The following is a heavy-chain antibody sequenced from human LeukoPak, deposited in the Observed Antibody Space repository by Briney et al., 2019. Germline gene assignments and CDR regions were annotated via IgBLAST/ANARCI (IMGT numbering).Heavy chain of an antibody. CDR3: ARGYREWELPKGVFDY. CDR1: GYTFTSYY. J-gene: IGHJ4*02. V-gene: IGHV1-2*02. Sequence: ASVKVSCKASGYTFTSYYMHWVRQAPGQGLEWMGWINPNSGGTNYAQKFQGRVTMTRDTSISTAYMELSRLRSDDTAVYYCARGYREWELPKGVFDYWGQGTLVTVPS. CDR2: INPNSGGT. D-gene: IGHD1-26*01.